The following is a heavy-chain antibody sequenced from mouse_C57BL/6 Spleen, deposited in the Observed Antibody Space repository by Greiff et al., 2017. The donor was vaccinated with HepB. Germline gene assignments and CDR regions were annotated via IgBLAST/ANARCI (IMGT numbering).Heavy chain of an antibody. CDR2: INPSNGGT. CDR3: ARGSYYGSSSPYAMDY. CDR1: GYTFTSYW. V-gene: IGHV1-53*01. D-gene: IGHD1-1*01. J-gene: IGHJ4*01. Sequence: LQPGTELVKPGASVKLSCKASGYTFTSYWMPWVKQRPGQGLEWIGNINPSNGGTNYNEKFKSKATLTVDKSSSTAYMQLSSLTSEDSAVYYCARGSYYGSSSPYAMDYWGQGTSVTVSS.